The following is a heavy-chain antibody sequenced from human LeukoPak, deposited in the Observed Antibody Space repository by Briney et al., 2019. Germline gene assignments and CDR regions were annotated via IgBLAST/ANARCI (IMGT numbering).Heavy chain of an antibody. V-gene: IGHV3-23*01. J-gene: IGHJ4*02. CDR2: IFPSGGEI. D-gene: IGHD2-8*02. CDR1: GFTFSTFA. CDR3: ATYRQVLLPFES. Sequence: GGSLRLSCAASGFTFSTFAMIWVRQPPGKGLEWVSSIFPSGGEIHYADSVRGRFTISRDNSKSTLSLQMNSLGAEDTAIYYCATYRQVLLPFESWGQGTLVTVSS.